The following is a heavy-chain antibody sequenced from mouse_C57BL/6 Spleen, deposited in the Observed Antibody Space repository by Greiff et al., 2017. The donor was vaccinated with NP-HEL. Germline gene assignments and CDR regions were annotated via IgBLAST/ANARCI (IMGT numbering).Heavy chain of an antibody. CDR1: GYSITSGYY. J-gene: IGHJ2*01. Sequence: EVQRVESGPGLVKPSQSLSLTCSVTGYSITSGYYWNWIRQFPGNKLEWMGYISYDGSNNYNPSLKNRISITRDTSKNQFFLKLNSVTTEDTATYYCASPLLDYWGQGTTLTVSS. V-gene: IGHV3-6*01. CDR3: ASPLLDY. D-gene: IGHD1-1*01. CDR2: ISYDGSN.